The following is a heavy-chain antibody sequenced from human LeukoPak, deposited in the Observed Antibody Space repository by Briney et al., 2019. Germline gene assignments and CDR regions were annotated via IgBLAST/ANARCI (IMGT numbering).Heavy chain of an antibody. CDR1: GFTFSVYT. D-gene: IGHD6-19*01. V-gene: IGHV3-30-3*01. CDR2: MSSDGSNK. Sequence: GGSLRLSCAASGFTFSVYTIHWVRQAPGKGLEWVAVMSSDGSNKYYADSVKGRFTISRDNSRNTMYPQMNSLRAEDTAVYYCARAPSSGWSHAFDIWGQGTMVTVSS. J-gene: IGHJ3*02. CDR3: ARAPSSGWSHAFDI.